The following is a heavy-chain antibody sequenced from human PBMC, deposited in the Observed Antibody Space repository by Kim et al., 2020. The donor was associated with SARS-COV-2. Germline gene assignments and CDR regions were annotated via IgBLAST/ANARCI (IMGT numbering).Heavy chain of an antibody. CDR2: IYYSGST. CDR1: GGSISSGGYY. CDR3: ARDRGSSSWYSADAFDI. J-gene: IGHJ3*02. Sequence: SETLSLTCTVSGGSISSGGYYWSWIRQHPGKGLVWIGYIYYSGSTYYNPSLKSRVTISVDTSENQFSLKLSSVTAAATAVYYCARDRGSSSWYSADAFDIWGQGTMVTVSS. V-gene: IGHV4-31*03. D-gene: IGHD6-13*01.